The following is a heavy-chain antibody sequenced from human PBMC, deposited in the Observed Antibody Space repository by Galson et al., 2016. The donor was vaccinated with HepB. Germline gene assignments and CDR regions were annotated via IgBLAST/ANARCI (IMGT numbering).Heavy chain of an antibody. CDR2: INGGGSST. V-gene: IGHV3-74*01. CDR3: ARARTDHSGKWYLDY. CDR1: GFTSSSYW. J-gene: IGHJ4*02. D-gene: IGHD5-12*01. Sequence: SLRLSCAASGFTSSSYWMNWFRQAPGKEMVWVSRINGGGSSTTYADSVKGRFTISRDNAKNSMDLQMNSLRAEDTAVYFCARARTDHSGKWYLDYWGQGALVSVSS.